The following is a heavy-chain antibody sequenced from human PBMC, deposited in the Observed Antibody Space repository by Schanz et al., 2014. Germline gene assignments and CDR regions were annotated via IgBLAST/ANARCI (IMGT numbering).Heavy chain of an antibody. Sequence: QVQLVQSGAEVRKPGASVKVSCKASGYTFISYGISWVRQAPGQGLEWLGWISGSNGNTNYTQKFQGRVTMTIDPYTSTAYMELRSLRSDDTAVYYCARAFGGYDPAGALDYWGQGTLVTVSS. D-gene: IGHD5-12*01. CDR3: ARAFGGYDPAGALDY. CDR1: GYTFISYG. CDR2: ISGSNGNT. V-gene: IGHV1-18*01. J-gene: IGHJ4*02.